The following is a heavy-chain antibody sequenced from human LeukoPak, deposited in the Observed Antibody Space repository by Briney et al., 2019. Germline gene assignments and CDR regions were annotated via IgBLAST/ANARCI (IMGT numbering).Heavy chain of an antibody. CDR3: ATWKKTGVRSDFFDD. D-gene: IGHD1-1*01. CDR1: GFTFSSYW. CDR2: IKQGGSEI. Sequence: PGGSLRLSCAASGFTFSSYWMSWVRQAPGKGLEWVANIKQGGSEIYYVDSVKGRFTVSRDNAKNSLYLQLNSLRAEDTAVYYCATWKKTGVRSDFFDDWGQGTLVAVSS. V-gene: IGHV3-7*01. J-gene: IGHJ4*02.